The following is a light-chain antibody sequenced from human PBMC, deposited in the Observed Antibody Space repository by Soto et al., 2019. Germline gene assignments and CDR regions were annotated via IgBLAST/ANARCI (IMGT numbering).Light chain of an antibody. V-gene: IGKV1-5*03. J-gene: IGKJ1*01. CDR3: QQYNSLWT. Sequence: DIQMTQSPSTLSASVGDRVTITCRASQSISSWLAWYQQKPGKAPKLLIYKAASLESGVPSRFSGSASGTEFTPTISSLQPDDFATYYCQQYNSLWTFGQGTKVEIK. CDR2: KAA. CDR1: QSISSW.